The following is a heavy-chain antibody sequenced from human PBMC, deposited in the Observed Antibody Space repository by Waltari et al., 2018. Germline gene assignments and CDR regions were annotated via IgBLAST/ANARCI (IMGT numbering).Heavy chain of an antibody. CDR1: GDSVSTNY. J-gene: IGHJ6*02. CDR3: ARGVHFGGTFRGGADV. D-gene: IGHD1-26*01. V-gene: IGHV4-4*07. Sequence: QVQLQESGPGLVKPSETLSLTCAVSGDSVSTNYWNWFRQPAGKGLEWIGRVHATDTTLHNPALKSRLTVSVDTSKNQISLRLSSVTAADTAVYYCARGVHFGGTFRGGADVWGQGTTVTVSS. CDR2: VHATDTT.